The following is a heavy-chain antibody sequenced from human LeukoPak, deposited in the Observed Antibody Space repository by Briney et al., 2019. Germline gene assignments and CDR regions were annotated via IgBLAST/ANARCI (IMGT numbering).Heavy chain of an antibody. CDR1: GYTFTSYY. V-gene: IGHV1-46*01. D-gene: IGHD3-22*01. J-gene: IGHJ4*02. CDR2: INPSGGSA. Sequence: GASVKVSCKASGYTFTSYYMHWVRQAPGQGLEWMGIINPSGGSASYAQKFQGRVTMTRDTSTSTVYMELSSLRSEDTAVYYCARDSGVVLVDYWGQGTLITVSS. CDR3: ARDSGVVLVDY.